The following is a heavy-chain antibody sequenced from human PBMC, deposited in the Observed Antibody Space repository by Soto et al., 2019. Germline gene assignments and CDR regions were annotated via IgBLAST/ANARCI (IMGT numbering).Heavy chain of an antibody. CDR3: ARVGITGTIDY. V-gene: IGHV4-59*01. CDR2: IYYSGST. CDR1: GGSISSYY. D-gene: IGHD1-7*01. J-gene: IGHJ4*02. Sequence: ETLSLTCTVSGGSISSYYWSWIRQPPGKGLEWIGYIYYSGSTNYNPSLKSRVTISVDTSKNQFSLKLSSVTAADTAVYYCARVGITGTIDYWGQGTLVTVSS.